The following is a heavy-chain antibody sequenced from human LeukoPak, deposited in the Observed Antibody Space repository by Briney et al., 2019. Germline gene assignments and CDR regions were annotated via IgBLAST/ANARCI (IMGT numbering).Heavy chain of an antibody. V-gene: IGHV4-31*03. CDR2: IYYSGST. D-gene: IGHD3-22*01. CDR3: ARAIRSGYYTTFDY. CDR1: GGSISSGGYY. J-gene: IGHJ4*02. Sequence: SQTLSLTCTVSGGSISSGGYYWSWIRQHPGKGLEWIGYIYYSGSTYYNPSLKSRVTISVDTSKNQFSLKLSSVTAADTAVYYCARAIRSGYYTTFDYWGQGTLVTVSS.